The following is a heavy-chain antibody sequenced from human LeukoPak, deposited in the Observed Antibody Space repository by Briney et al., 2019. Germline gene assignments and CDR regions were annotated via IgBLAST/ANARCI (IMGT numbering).Heavy chain of an antibody. CDR2: ISGSGGST. CDR3: AKDGRGYSYGSWFDP. V-gene: IGHV3-23*01. CDR1: GFTFSSYA. D-gene: IGHD5-18*01. J-gene: IGHJ5*02. Sequence: GGSLRLSCAASGFTFSSYAMSWVRQAPGKGLEWVSAISGSGGSTYYADSVKGRFTISRDNSKNTLYLQMNSLRAEDTAVYYCAKDGRGYSYGSWFDPWGQGTLVTVSS.